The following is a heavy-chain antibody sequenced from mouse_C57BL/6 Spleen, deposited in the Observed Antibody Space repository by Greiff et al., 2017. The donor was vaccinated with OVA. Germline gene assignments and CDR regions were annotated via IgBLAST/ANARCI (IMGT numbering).Heavy chain of an antibody. CDR2: IHPNSGST. J-gene: IGHJ1*03. Sequence: QVQLQQPGAELVKPGASVKLSCKASVYTFTSYWMHWVKQRPGQGLEWIGMIHPNSGSTNYNEKFKSKATLTVDKSSSTAYMQLSSLTSEDSAVYYCARGDYYGSSYWYFDVWGTGTTVTVSS. CDR1: VYTFTSYW. D-gene: IGHD1-1*01. CDR3: ARGDYYGSSYWYFDV. V-gene: IGHV1-64*01.